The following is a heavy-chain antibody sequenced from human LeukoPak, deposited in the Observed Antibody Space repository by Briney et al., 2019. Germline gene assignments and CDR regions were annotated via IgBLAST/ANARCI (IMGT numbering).Heavy chain of an antibody. J-gene: IGHJ1*01. V-gene: IGHV1-69*04. CDR1: GGTFSSYA. Sequence: ASVKVSCKASGGTFSSYAISWVRQAPGQGLEWMGRILPIFGIANYAQKFQGRVTITADKSTSTAYMELSSLRSEDTAVYYCAELYYYDSSGYYYEYFQHWGQGTLVTVSS. CDR2: ILPIFGIA. CDR3: AELYYYDSSGYYYEYFQH. D-gene: IGHD3-22*01.